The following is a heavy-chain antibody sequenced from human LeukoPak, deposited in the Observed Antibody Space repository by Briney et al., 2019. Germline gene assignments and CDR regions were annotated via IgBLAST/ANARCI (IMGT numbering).Heavy chain of an antibody. CDR3: ARHREAVSSNWSWFDP. D-gene: IGHD6-13*01. CDR1: GYSFTNYW. V-gene: IGHV5-51*01. J-gene: IGHJ5*02. CDR2: IYPGDSDT. Sequence: GESLKISCKGFGYSFTNYWIAWVRQVPGKGLEWLGNIYPGDSDTRYSPSFQGQVTISADKSINTAYVQWSSLKASDAAMYYCARHREAVSSNWSWFDPWGQGTLVTVSS.